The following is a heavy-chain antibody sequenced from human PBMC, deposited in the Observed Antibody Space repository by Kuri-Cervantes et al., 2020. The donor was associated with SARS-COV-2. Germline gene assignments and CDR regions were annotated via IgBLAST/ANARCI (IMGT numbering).Heavy chain of an antibody. J-gene: IGHJ4*02. Sequence: GSLRLSCTVPGGSISSYYWSWIRQPPGKGLEWIGYIYYSGSTNYNPSLKSRVTISVDTSKNQFSLKLSSVTAADTAVYYCARYYNEGYFDYWGQGTLVTVSS. D-gene: IGHD3-10*01. CDR1: GGSISSYY. CDR3: ARYYNEGYFDY. CDR2: IYYSGST. V-gene: IGHV4-59*08.